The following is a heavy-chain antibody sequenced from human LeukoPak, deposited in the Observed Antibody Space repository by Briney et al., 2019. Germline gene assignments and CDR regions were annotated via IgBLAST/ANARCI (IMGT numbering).Heavy chain of an antibody. Sequence: ASVKVSCKVSGYTFTDYYMHWVQQAPGKGLEWMGLVDPEDGETIYAEKFQGRVTITADTSTDTAYMELSSLRSEDTAVYYCATLTPPDCTSGVCPFDYWGQGTLVTVSS. V-gene: IGHV1-69-2*01. D-gene: IGHD2-8*01. CDR1: GYTFTDYY. J-gene: IGHJ4*02. CDR2: VDPEDGET. CDR3: ATLTPPDCTSGVCPFDY.